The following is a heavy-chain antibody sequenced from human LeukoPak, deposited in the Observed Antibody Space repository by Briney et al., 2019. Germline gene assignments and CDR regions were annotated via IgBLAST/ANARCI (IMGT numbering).Heavy chain of an antibody. CDR2: IKQDGSEK. CDR1: GFTFSSYW. CDR3: ARDLVPYCSSTSCYSLEYFQH. V-gene: IGHV3-7*01. J-gene: IGHJ1*01. Sequence: GGSLRLSCAASGFTFSSYWMSWVRQAPGKGLEWVANIKQDGSEKYYVDSVKGRFTISRDNAKNSLYLQMNSLRAEDTAVYYCARDLVPYCSSTSCYSLEYFQHWGQGTLVTVSS. D-gene: IGHD2-2*02.